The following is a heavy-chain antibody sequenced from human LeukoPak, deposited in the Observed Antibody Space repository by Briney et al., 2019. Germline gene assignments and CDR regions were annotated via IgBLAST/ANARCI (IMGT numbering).Heavy chain of an antibody. CDR3: AREFEENGDYNYYYYMDV. CDR2: ISAYNGNT. D-gene: IGHD4-17*01. Sequence: ASVKVSCKASGYTITGFYMHWVRQAPGQGLEWMGWISAYNGNTNYAQKLQGRVTMTTDTSTSTAYMELRSLRSDDTAVYYCAREFEENGDYNYYYYMDVWGKGTTVTVSS. V-gene: IGHV1-18*04. J-gene: IGHJ6*03. CDR1: GYTITGFY.